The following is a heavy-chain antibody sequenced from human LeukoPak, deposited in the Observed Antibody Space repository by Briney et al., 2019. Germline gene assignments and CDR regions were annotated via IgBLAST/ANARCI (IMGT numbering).Heavy chain of an antibody. D-gene: IGHD3-16*01. CDR3: ARYGEFGVPLDDAFDI. CDR1: GGSISSSTYY. V-gene: IGHV4-39*01. Sequence: SETLSLTCTVSGGSISSSTYYWGWIRQPPGKGLEWIGTIYYSGSTYYNPSLQSRVTISVDTSKNQFSLNLSSVTAVDTAVYYCARYGEFGVPLDDAFDIWGQGTMVTVSS. J-gene: IGHJ3*02. CDR2: IYYSGST.